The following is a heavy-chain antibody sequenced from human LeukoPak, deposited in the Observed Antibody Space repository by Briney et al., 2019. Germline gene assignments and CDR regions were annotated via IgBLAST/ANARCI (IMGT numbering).Heavy chain of an antibody. D-gene: IGHD1-26*01. CDR3: ARLVGPMAWAFDI. Sequence: PSETLSLTCAVYGGSCSGYYWSWIRPPAGKGLEWIGRIYTSGSTNYNPSLKSRVTISVDTSKNQFSLKLSPVTAADTAVYYCARLVGPMAWAFDIWGQGTMVTVS. V-gene: IGHV4-59*10. J-gene: IGHJ3*02. CDR1: GGSCSGYY. CDR2: IYTSGST.